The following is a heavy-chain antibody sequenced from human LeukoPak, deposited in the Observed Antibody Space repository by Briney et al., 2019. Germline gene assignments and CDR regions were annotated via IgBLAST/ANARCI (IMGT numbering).Heavy chain of an antibody. CDR3: ARAARGSSVQYFQH. CDR2: INHSGST. CDR1: GGSFSGYY. Sequence: SETLSLTCAVYGGSFSGYYWSWIRQPPGKGLEWIGEINHSGSTNYNPSLRSRVTISVDTSKNQFSLKLSSVTAADTAVYYCARAARGSSVQYFQHWGQGTLVTVSS. D-gene: IGHD6-6*01. J-gene: IGHJ1*01. V-gene: IGHV4-34*01.